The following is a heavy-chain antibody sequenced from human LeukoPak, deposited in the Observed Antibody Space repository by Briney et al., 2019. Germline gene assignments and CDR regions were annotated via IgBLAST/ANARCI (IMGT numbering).Heavy chain of an antibody. CDR1: GYTFTGYY. J-gene: IGHJ3*02. V-gene: IGHV1-2*02. CDR3: ATSMVRGVMNPDAFDI. D-gene: IGHD3-10*01. Sequence: ASVKVFCKASGYTFTGYYMHWVRQAPGQRLEWMGWINPNSGGTNYAQKFQGRDTMTRDTSLSTAYMALDRLRSDETGVYYCATSMVRGVMNPDAFDIWGQGTMVTVSS. CDR2: INPNSGGT.